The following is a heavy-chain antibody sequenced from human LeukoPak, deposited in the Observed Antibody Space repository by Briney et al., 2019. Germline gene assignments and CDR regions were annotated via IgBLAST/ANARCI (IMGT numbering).Heavy chain of an antibody. V-gene: IGHV1-46*01. Sequence: ASVKVSCKASGYTFSNYYMHWVRQAPGQGLEWMGIINPSGGYTTYAQKFQGRVTMTRDTSTSTVSMELSSLRSEDTAMYFCARQEDSSGYYYYYWGQGTLVTVSS. CDR1: GYTFSNYY. D-gene: IGHD3-22*01. CDR2: INPSGGYT. CDR3: ARQEDSSGYYYYY. J-gene: IGHJ4*02.